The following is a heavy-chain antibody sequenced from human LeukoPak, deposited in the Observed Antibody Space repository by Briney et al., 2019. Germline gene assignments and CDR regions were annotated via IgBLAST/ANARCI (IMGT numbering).Heavy chain of an antibody. J-gene: IGHJ4*02. Sequence: GGSLILSFAASVFTLSSYLMSWVRQAPGKGLEWVSPIIGSGGRTYYADSVKGQYTIPRHNSNHPLSLQMNILRPEDTAVYDCAKDGPRGYSSGWYPYWGQGTLVTVSS. CDR1: VFTLSSYL. D-gene: IGHD6-19*01. V-gene: IGHV3-23*01. CDR3: AKDGPRGYSSGWYPY. CDR2: IIGSGGRT.